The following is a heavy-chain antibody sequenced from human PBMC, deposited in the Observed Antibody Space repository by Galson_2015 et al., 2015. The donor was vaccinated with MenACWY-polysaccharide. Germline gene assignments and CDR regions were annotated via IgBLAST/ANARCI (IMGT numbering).Heavy chain of an antibody. D-gene: IGHD4-23*01. V-gene: IGHV1-18*01. J-gene: IGHJ6*02. CDR2: ISAYNGNT. CDR3: ARGGNSGGMDV. Sequence: APGQGLEWMGWISAYNGNTNYAQKLQGRVTMTRNTSISTAYMELSSLRSEDTAVYYCARGGNSGGMDVWGQGNPGHRLL.